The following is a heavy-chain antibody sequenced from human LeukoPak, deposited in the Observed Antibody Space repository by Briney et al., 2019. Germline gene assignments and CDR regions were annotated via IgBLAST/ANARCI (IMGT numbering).Heavy chain of an antibody. V-gene: IGHV3-66*01. J-gene: IGHJ6*02. D-gene: IGHD5-18*01. CDR3: AREEISQIQLEGGGTLYNYYYYDMDV. CDR1: GFSVSNNY. CDR2: IYGDGRT. Sequence: GGSLRLSCVVSGFSVSNNYIIWVRQAPGNGLERVSVIYGDGRTSHSASVRGRFTISRDNSKNTLYLQMNSLRAEDTAVYYCAREEISQIQLEGGGTLYNYYYYDMDVWGQETTVTVSS.